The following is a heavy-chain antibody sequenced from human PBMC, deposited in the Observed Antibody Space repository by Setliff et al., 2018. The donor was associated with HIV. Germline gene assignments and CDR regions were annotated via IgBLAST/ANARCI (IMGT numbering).Heavy chain of an antibody. CDR3: ARADDYYDSSGYYRYYYYGMGV. D-gene: IGHD3-22*01. V-gene: IGHV4-38-2*01. Sequence: ETLSLTCAVSGYSISSGYYWGWIRQPPGKGLEWIGSIYHSGSTYYNPSLKSRVTISVDTSKNQFSLKLSSVTAADTAVYYCARADDYYDSSGYYRYYYYGMGVWGQGTTVTVSS. CDR1: GYSISSGYY. CDR2: IYHSGST. J-gene: IGHJ6*02.